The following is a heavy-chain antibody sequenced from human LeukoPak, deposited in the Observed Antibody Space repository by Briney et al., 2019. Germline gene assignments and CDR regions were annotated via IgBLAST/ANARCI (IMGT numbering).Heavy chain of an antibody. CDR2: ISGSGGST. D-gene: IGHD3-22*01. Sequence: GGSLRLSCAASGFIFSSYAMSWVRQAPGKGLEWVSAISGSGGSTYYADSVKGRFTISRDNSKNTLYLQMNSLRAEDTAVYYCAKVGTMIVVVITDFDYWGQGTLVTVSS. J-gene: IGHJ4*02. CDR1: GFIFSSYA. V-gene: IGHV3-23*01. CDR3: AKVGTMIVVVITDFDY.